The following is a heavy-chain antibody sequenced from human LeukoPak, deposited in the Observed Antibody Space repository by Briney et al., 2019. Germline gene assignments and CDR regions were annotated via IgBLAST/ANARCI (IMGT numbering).Heavy chain of an antibody. D-gene: IGHD3-22*01. CDR3: ATKAATYYYDSSGYYGAEYFQH. CDR2: IIPIFGTA. Sequence: ASVKVSCKASGGTFSSYAISWVRQAPGQGLEWMGRIIPIFGTANYAQKFQGRVTITTDESTSTAYMELSSLRSEDTAVYYCATKAATYYYDSSGYYGAEYFQHWGQGTLVTVSS. CDR1: GGTFSSYA. V-gene: IGHV1-69*05. J-gene: IGHJ1*01.